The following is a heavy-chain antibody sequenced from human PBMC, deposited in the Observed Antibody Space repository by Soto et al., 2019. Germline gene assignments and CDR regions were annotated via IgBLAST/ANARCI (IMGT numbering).Heavy chain of an antibody. D-gene: IGHD3-10*01. CDR2: INAGNGNT. V-gene: IGHV1-3*01. J-gene: IGHJ4*02. CDR3: ARDLGFGLSDY. CDR1: GYTFTSYA. Sequence: QVQLVQSGAEVKKPGASVKVSCKASGYTFTSYAMHWVRQAPGQRLEWMGWINAGNGNTKYSQKFQGRVTITRDTSASTAYMELSGLRSVDTAVYSCARDLGFGLSDYWGQGTLVTVSS.